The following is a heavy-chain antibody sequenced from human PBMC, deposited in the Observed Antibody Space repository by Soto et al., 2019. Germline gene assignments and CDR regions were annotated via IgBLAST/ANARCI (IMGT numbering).Heavy chain of an antibody. V-gene: IGHV1-8*02. Sequence: QVQVVQSGAEVKKPGASVKVSCKASGYTFTSYDINWVRQAPGQGLEWMGWMSPNSGKTCYAQKFQGRVTMTRNIAASSAYMDLSRLRSEDTAVYYCAGSHILAVTVTTVHFYYFMDVWGKGTTLIVSS. J-gene: IGHJ6*03. D-gene: IGHD4-4*01. CDR1: GYTFTSYD. CDR3: AGSHILAVTVTTVHFYYFMDV. CDR2: MSPNSGKT.